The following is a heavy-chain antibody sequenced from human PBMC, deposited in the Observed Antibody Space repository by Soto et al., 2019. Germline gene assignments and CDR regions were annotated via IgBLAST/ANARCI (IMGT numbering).Heavy chain of an antibody. V-gene: IGHV1-18*01. CDR3: AMSPRGELATD. J-gene: IGHJ4*02. Sequence: QVQLGQSGGEVKKPGASVTVSCKASGYTFINYHITWVRQAPGQGLEWMAWINTYNGMTDYAQRFQGRVTMTRDTPTTTAYMELRNLASDDTAVYFCAMSPRGELATDWGQGALVTVSS. CDR1: GYTFINYH. D-gene: IGHD5-12*01. CDR2: INTYNGMT.